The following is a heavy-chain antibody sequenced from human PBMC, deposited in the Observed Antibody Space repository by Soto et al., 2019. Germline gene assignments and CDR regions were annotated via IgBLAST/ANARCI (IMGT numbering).Heavy chain of an antibody. CDR1: GFSLSTSGVG. V-gene: IGHV2-5*02. CDR2: IYWDDDK. D-gene: IGHD6-13*01. Sequence: QITLKESGPTLVKPTQTLTLTCTFSGFSLSTSGVGVGWIRQPPGKALEWLALIYWDDDKRYSTSLKSRLTITKDTSKNQVVLTMTNMDPVDTATYYCAHSAAAGNYYYYGMDVWGQGTTVTVSS. J-gene: IGHJ6*02. CDR3: AHSAAAGNYYYYGMDV.